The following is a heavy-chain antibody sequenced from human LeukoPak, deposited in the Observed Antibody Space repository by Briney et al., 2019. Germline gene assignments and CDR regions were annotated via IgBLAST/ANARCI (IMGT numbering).Heavy chain of an antibody. CDR1: GFTFSSYG. CDR2: IWYDGSNK. V-gene: IGHV3-33*01. D-gene: IGHD2-15*01. CDR3: TARSSGVNCYEI. J-gene: IGHJ4*02. Sequence: PGGSLRLSCAASGFTFSSYGMHWVRQAPGKGLEWVAVIWYDGSNKYYADSVKGRFTISRDNSKNTLYLQMNSLKTEDTGVYYCTARSSGVNCYEIWGQGTLVTVSS.